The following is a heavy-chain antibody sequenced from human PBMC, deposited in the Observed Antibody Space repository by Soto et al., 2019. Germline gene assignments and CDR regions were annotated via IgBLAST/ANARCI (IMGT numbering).Heavy chain of an antibody. Sequence: QVQLQESGPGLVKPSGTLYLTCAVSGGSISSSNWWSWVRQPPGKGLEWIGEIYHSGSTNYNPSLKSRVIIPVGTSKHQNALELLSVTAADTAVYYCARAWTIVLAGKDDYDMEVRGRGTTGTVSS. V-gene: IGHV4-4*02. J-gene: IGHJ6*01. CDR2: IYHSGST. CDR1: GGSISSSNW. CDR3: ARAWTIVLAGKDDYDMEV. D-gene: IGHD6-13*01.